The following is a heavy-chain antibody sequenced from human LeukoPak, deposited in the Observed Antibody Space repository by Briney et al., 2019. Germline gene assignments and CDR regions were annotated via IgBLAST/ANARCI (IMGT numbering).Heavy chain of an antibody. Sequence: SETLSLTCAVYGGSFSDSYWTWIRQRPGKGPEWIGEIHHSGTTNFNPPRQSRVSISVDTAKNQFFLRVASMTAADTALYYCARGRKVSGVRRINWARHENYFFYYIDVWGKGTSVSVSS. CDR2: IHHSGTT. V-gene: IGHV4-34*01. D-gene: IGHD1-14*01. CDR1: GGSFSDSY. CDR3: ARGRKVSGVRRINWARHENYFFYYIDV. J-gene: IGHJ6*03.